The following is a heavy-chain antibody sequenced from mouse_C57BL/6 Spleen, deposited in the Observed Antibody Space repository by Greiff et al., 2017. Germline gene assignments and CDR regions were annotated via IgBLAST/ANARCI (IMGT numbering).Heavy chain of an antibody. CDR3: TRLVTYAMDY. D-gene: IGHD2-2*01. J-gene: IGHJ4*01. V-gene: IGHV1-15*01. CDR2: IDPETGGN. Sequence: QVQLQQSGAELVRPGASVTLSCKASGYTFTDYEMHWVKQTPVHGLEWIGAIDPETGGNAYNQKFKGKAILTADKSSSTAYMELRSLTSEDSAVYYCTRLVTYAMDYWGQGTSVTVSS. CDR1: GYTFTDYE.